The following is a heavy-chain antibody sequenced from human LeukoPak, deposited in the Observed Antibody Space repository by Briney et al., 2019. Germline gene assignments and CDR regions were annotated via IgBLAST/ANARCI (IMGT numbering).Heavy chain of an antibody. CDR3: ARAPTSSSMGVLGKTVTTRGDAFDI. CDR2: ISGSGGST. Sequence: GGSLRLSCAASGFTFSSYAMSWVRQAPGKGLECVSAISGSGGSTYYADSVKGRFTISRDNAKNSLYVQMNSLRAEDTAVYYCARAPTSSSMGVLGKTVTTRGDAFDIWGQGTMVTVSS. D-gene: IGHD4-17*01. J-gene: IGHJ3*02. V-gene: IGHV3-23*01. CDR1: GFTFSSYA.